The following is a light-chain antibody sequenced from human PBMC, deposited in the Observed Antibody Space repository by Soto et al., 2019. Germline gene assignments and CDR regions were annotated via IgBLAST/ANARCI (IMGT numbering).Light chain of an antibody. Sequence: DIQMTQSPSPLSASVGDRVTITCRASQSISNYLNWYQQKPGKAPKLLIYAASSLQSGVPSRFSGSGSGTDFTLTISSLQPEDFATYSCQQSYTTLFTFGPGTNVDIK. CDR3: QQSYTTLFT. J-gene: IGKJ3*01. CDR2: AAS. CDR1: QSISNY. V-gene: IGKV1-39*01.